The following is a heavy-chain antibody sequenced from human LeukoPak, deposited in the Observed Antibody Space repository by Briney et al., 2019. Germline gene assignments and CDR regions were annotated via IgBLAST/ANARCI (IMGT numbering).Heavy chain of an antibody. Sequence: SGGSLRLSCAASGFTFRSYWMSWVRQAPGKGLEWVANIKQDGSEKYYVDSVKGRFTISRDNAKNSLYLQMDSLRAEDTAVFYCARAQIVVVPGAIERSNFDYWGQGTLVTVSS. CDR2: IKQDGSEK. CDR1: GFTFRSYW. J-gene: IGHJ4*02. V-gene: IGHV3-7*05. CDR3: ARAQIVVVPGAIERSNFDY. D-gene: IGHD2-2*02.